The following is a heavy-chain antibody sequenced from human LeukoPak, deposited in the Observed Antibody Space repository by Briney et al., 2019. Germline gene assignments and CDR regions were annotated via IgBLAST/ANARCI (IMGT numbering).Heavy chain of an antibody. J-gene: IGHJ4*02. Sequence: GGSLRLSCAASGFRFSDYWMSWVRQAPGKGLEWVANIKEDGAEKYHVESVKGRFTIFRDNAKHSLHLQMNSLRVEDTAVYYCASGMTEFDYWGQGTLVTVSS. V-gene: IGHV3-7*01. CDR1: GFRFSDYW. CDR2: IKEDGAEK. CDR3: ASGMTEFDY.